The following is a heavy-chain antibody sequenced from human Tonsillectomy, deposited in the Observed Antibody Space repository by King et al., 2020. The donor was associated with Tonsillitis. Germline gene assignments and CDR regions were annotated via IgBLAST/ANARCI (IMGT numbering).Heavy chain of an antibody. Sequence: VQLVESGGGVVQPGRSLRLSCAASVFTFSNYTMHLVRQAPGKGLEVLAGISYDGSHQYYAASVEGRFTLSRDNSKNTLYPQMNSLRPEDTAVYYCARVALRYFDWLGGFDYWGQGTLVTVSS. CDR2: ISYDGSHQ. CDR1: VFTFSNYT. CDR3: ARVALRYFDWLGGFDY. V-gene: IGHV3-30-3*01. D-gene: IGHD3-9*01. J-gene: IGHJ4*02.